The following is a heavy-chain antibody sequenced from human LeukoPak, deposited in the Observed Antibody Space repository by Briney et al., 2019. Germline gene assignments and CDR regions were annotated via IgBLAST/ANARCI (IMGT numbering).Heavy chain of an antibody. Sequence: PGESLRLSCAASGFTFSSYWMNWVRQAPGKGLVWVSRIASDGSSTTYADSVKGRFTISRDNSKNTLYLQMSSLRAEDTALYYCAKFFSPYYYGMDVWGQGTTVTVSS. CDR1: GFTFSSYW. D-gene: IGHD3-3*01. V-gene: IGHV3-74*01. CDR3: AKFFSPYYYGMDV. CDR2: IASDGSST. J-gene: IGHJ6*02.